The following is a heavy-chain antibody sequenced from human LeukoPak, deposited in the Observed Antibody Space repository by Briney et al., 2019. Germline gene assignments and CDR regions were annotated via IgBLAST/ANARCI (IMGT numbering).Heavy chain of an antibody. Sequence: SETLSLTCAFYGGSFSRYYWSWIRQSPGKVLEWIAEINHRGDTNYNPSVKSRVTISVDTSKNQFSLKVTSLTAADTAVYFCAXGPTISETGYFDYWGQGTLVTVSS. CDR1: GGSFSRYY. D-gene: IGHD1-1*01. CDR3: AXGPTISETGYFDY. J-gene: IGHJ4*03. CDR2: INHRGDT. V-gene: IGHV4-34*01.